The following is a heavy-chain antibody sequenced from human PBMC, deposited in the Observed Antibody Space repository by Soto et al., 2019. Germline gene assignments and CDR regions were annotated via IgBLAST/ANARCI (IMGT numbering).Heavy chain of an antibody. CDR2: IWYDGSNK. CDR3: ARGTEYYYDSSGDIDY. J-gene: IGHJ4*02. D-gene: IGHD3-22*01. Sequence: GGSLRLSCAASGFTFSSYGMHWVRQAPGKGLEWVAVIWYDGSNKYYADSVKGRFTISRDNSKNTLYLQMNSLRAEDTAVYYCARGTEYYYDSSGDIDYWGQGTLVTVSS. V-gene: IGHV3-33*01. CDR1: GFTFSSYG.